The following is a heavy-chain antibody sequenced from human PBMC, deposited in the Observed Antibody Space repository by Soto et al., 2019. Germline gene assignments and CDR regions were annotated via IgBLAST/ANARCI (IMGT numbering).Heavy chain of an antibody. V-gene: IGHV3-23*01. D-gene: IGHD2-15*01. Sequence: GGSLRLSCAASGFTFSSYAMNWVRQAPGKGLEWVSTIDYTGGYSYYADSVKGRFTISRDNSQKTLDLQMNSLRAEDTAIYYCAKVPLRPYCSSVSCPFYYWGKGSLVTVS. CDR1: GFTFSSYA. CDR2: IDYTGGYS. CDR3: AKVPLRPYCSSVSCPFYY. J-gene: IGHJ4*02.